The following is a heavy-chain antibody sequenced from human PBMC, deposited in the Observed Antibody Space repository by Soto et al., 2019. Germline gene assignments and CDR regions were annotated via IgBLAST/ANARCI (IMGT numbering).Heavy chain of an antibody. V-gene: IGHV2-5*02. CDR2: IYWDDDD. Sequence: QITLKESGPTLVKPTQTLTLTCNFSGFSLSTSGLGVGWIRQPPGKALEWLALIYWDDDDRYSPSLKRRLSRTTYTHKNPVVLTSANLDRAATVIYFCIDVVRGVICNWGQGTLVTVSS. D-gene: IGHD3-10*01. J-gene: IGHJ4*02. CDR1: GFSLSTSGLG. CDR3: IDVVRGVICN.